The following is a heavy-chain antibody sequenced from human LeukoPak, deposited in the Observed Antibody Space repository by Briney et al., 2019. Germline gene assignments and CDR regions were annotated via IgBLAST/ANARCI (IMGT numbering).Heavy chain of an antibody. J-gene: IGHJ4*02. CDR1: GGSVRDTYYY. CDR3: ARQVGGWYSNMGYFDP. D-gene: IGHD4-11*01. CDR2: MHSGGTI. V-gene: IGHV4-39*01. Sequence: SETLSLTCAVSGGSVRDTYYYWVWIRQPPGKGLEWIGSMHSGGTIYHNPSLKSRFTLSVDTSKNHVSLTLTPVTATDTAVYYCARQVGGWYSNMGYFDPWGQGILVTVSS.